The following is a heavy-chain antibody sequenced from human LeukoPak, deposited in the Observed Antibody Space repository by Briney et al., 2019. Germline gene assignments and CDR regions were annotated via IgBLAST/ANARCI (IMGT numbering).Heavy chain of an antibody. V-gene: IGHV3-23*01. CDR3: AKQLDSGNYYPTGDDY. J-gene: IGHJ4*02. D-gene: IGHD3-10*01. CDR1: GFTLSSYA. Sequence: GGSLRLSCAASGFTLSSYATSWVRQAPGKGLEWVSAISASGTDTYYADSVKGRFTISRDTSKNTVYLQMNSLRDEDTAVYCCAKQLDSGNYYPTGDDYWGQGTLVTVSS. CDR2: ISASGTDT.